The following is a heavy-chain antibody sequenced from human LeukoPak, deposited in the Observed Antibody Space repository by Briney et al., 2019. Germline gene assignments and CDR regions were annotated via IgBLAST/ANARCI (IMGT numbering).Heavy chain of an antibody. Sequence: ASETLSLTCTVSGGSISSYYWSWIRQPPGKGLEWIGYIYYSGSTYYNPSLKSRVTISVDTSKNQFSLKLSSVTAADTAVYYCASGAPAVAGTGAFDIWGQGTMVTVSS. J-gene: IGHJ3*02. CDR2: IYYSGST. D-gene: IGHD6-19*01. CDR3: ASGAPAVAGTGAFDI. V-gene: IGHV4-59*06. CDR1: GGSISSYY.